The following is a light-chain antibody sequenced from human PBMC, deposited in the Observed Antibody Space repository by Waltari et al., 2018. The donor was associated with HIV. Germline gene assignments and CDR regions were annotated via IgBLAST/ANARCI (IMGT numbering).Light chain of an antibody. CDR3: VAWDDSLSGYV. Sequence: QSVLPQPPSASGTLGQSVTISCPGRSPNSGSKPEYSFQQVSGTAPKLLIYRDYQRRSGIPDRFSGSKSGASASLTISGLRSEDEADYYCVAWDDSLSGYVFGTGTKVSVL. J-gene: IGLJ1*01. CDR1: SPNSGSKP. CDR2: RDY. V-gene: IGLV1-47*01.